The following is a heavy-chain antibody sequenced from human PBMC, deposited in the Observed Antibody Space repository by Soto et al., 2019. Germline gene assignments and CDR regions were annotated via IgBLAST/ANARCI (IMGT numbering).Heavy chain of an antibody. Sequence: GGSLRLSCAASGFTFSNYAMSWVRQAPGKGLEWVSGISGSAGSTYYAGSVKGRFTISRDNSKNTLYLQMNSLRAEDAAVYYCAKVNSIRGCSSTSCYKLVYWGQGTLVTVSS. D-gene: IGHD2-2*02. CDR1: GFTFSNYA. CDR3: AKVNSIRGCSSTSCYKLVY. CDR2: ISGSAGST. J-gene: IGHJ4*02. V-gene: IGHV3-23*01.